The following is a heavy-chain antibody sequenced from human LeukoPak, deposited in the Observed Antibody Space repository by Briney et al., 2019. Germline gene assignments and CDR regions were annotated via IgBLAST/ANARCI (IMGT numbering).Heavy chain of an antibody. V-gene: IGHV3-48*02. CDR2: ISSSSSTI. J-gene: IGHJ6*02. CDR3: ARSQRGYSYGRDGMDV. Sequence: GGSLRLSCAASGFTFSSYSMNWVRQAPGKGLEWVSYISSSSSTIYYADSVMGRFTISRDNAKNSLYLQMNSLRDEDTAVYYCARSQRGYSYGRDGMDVWGQGTTVTVSS. CDR1: GFTFSSYS. D-gene: IGHD5-18*01.